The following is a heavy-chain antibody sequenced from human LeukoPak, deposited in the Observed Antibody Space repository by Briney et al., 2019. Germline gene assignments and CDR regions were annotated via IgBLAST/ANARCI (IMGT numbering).Heavy chain of an antibody. D-gene: IGHD3-22*01. J-gene: IGHJ4*02. CDR1: GYTFTSYD. CDR2: MNPNSGNT. CDR3: ARVLADYYDSSGIVY. V-gene: IGHV1-8*01. Sequence: ASVKVSCKASGYTFTSYDINWVRQATGHGLEWMGWMNPNSGNTGYAQKFQGRVTMTRNTSISTAYMELSSLRSEDTAVYYCARVLADYYDSSGIVYWGQGTLVTVSS.